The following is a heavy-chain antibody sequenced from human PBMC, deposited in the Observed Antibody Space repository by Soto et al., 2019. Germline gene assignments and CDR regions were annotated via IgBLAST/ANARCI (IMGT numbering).Heavy chain of an antibody. D-gene: IGHD3-10*01. Sequence: QLQLQESGPGLVKPSETLSLTCTVSGGSISSSSYYWGWIRQPPGKGLEWIGSIYYSGSTYYNPSLKSRVTISVDTSKNQFSLKLSSVTAADTAVYYCARYGSGSYDDYWGQGTLVTVSS. CDR2: IYYSGST. CDR1: GGSISSSSYY. V-gene: IGHV4-39*01. CDR3: ARYGSGSYDDY. J-gene: IGHJ4*02.